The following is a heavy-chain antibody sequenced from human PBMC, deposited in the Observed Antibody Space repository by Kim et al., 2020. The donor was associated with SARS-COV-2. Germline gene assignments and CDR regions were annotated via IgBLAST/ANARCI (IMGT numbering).Heavy chain of an antibody. D-gene: IGHD3-10*01. J-gene: IGHJ4*02. CDR2: GNEK. V-gene: IGHV3-7*04. Sequence: GNEKYYVDSVKGRFTISRDNAKNSLYLQMNSLGVEDTALYYCARVPALLWWGQGTLVTVSS. CDR3: ARVPALLW.